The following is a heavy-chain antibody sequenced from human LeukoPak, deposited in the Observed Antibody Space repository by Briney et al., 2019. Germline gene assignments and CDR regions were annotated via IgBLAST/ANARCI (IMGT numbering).Heavy chain of an antibody. J-gene: IGHJ4*02. CDR3: TTNQGGSSYDYFDY. CDR1: GFTFGDYA. V-gene: IGHV3-49*04. CDR2: IRSKTYGGTT. D-gene: IGHD5-18*01. Sequence: PGRSLRLSCTASGFTFGDYAMSWARQAPGKGLEWVGFIRSKTYGGTTEYAASVKGRFTISRDDSKSIAYLQMNSLKTEDTAVYYCTTNQGGSSYDYFDYWGQGTLVTVSS.